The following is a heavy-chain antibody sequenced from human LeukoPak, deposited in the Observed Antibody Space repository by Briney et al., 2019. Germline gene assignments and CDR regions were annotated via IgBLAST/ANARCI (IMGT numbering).Heavy chain of an antibody. Sequence: GSLRLSCAASGFTFSDYYMSWIRQPPGKGLEWIGSIYYSGSTYYNPSLKSRVTISVDTSKNQFSLKLSSVTAADTAVYYCASPRPVCSGGSCYLNWFDPWGQGTLVTVSS. CDR2: IYYSGST. CDR3: ASPRPVCSGGSCYLNWFDP. CDR1: GFTFSDYY. D-gene: IGHD2-15*01. V-gene: IGHV4-38-2*01. J-gene: IGHJ5*02.